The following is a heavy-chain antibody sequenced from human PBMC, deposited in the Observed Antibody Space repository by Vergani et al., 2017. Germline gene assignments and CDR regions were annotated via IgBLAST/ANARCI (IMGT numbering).Heavy chain of an antibody. CDR3: ARSIGYCTSGSCRPYYFDL. CDR2: VNFVTGAA. D-gene: IGHD2-15*01. Sequence: QVQLVQSGAAVKKPGASAKVSCTASGYIFKNYYMHWLRLAPGQGFQWMGVVNFVTGAATSPQKFEGRITMTRDTSTATFYMDLSSLKEEDTAIYYCARSIGYCTSGSCRPYYFDLWGQGTLVTVSS. CDR1: GYIFKNYY. V-gene: IGHV1-46*02. J-gene: IGHJ4*02.